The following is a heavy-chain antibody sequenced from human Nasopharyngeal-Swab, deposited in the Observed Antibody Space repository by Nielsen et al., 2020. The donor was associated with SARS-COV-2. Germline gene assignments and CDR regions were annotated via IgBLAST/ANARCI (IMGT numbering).Heavy chain of an antibody. D-gene: IGHD2-21*02. CDR3: ARERAGDYYSDY. CDR2: IYSDGST. Sequence: GGSLRLSCAASGFSVSSNYMSWVRQAPGKGLEWVSIIYSDGSTYYADSVKGRFTISRDNSKNTLYLQMNSLRAEDTAAYYCARERAGDYYSDYWGQGTLVTVSS. J-gene: IGHJ4*02. V-gene: IGHV3-66*01. CDR1: GFSVSSNY.